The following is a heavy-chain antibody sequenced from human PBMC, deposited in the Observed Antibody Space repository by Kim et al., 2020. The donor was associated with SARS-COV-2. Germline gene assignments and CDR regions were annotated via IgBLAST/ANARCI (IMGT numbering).Heavy chain of an antibody. CDR1: GGTFSSYA. V-gene: IGHV1-69*13. J-gene: IGHJ4*02. CDR3: ASIAAAGSPFDY. CDR2: IIPIFGTA. Sequence: SVKVSCKASGGTFSSYAISWVRQAPGQGLEWMGGIIPIFGTANYAQKFQGRVTITADESTSTAYMELSSLRSEDTAVYYCASIAAAGSPFDYWGQGTLVTVSS. D-gene: IGHD6-13*01.